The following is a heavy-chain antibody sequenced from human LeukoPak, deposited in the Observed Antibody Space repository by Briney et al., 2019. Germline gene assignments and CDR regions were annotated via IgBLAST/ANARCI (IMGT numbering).Heavy chain of an antibody. V-gene: IGHV3-30*04. Sequence: GGSLRLSCAASGFTFSAYAMHWVRQAPGKGLEWGTVTSYDGSKKYYADSVKGRFTISRDNSKHTLHLQMNSLRGDDTAVYYCASDRGPATTYYYGSGLDNWGQGSLLTVSS. CDR3: ASDRGPATTYYYGSGLDN. CDR2: TSYDGSKK. J-gene: IGHJ4*02. CDR1: GFTFSAYA. D-gene: IGHD3-10*01.